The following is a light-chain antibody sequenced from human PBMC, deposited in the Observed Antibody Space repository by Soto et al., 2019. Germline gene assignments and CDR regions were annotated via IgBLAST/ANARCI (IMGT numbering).Light chain of an antibody. J-gene: IGKJ1*01. V-gene: IGKV1-5*03. CDR3: QQYSSPPWT. Sequence: DIQMTQSPSTLSASIGDRVTITCRASQSFSSWLAWYQQKPGKAPKLLIYKTSSLESGVPSRFSGSASGTEFTLTISSLQHDDFATYYCQQYSSPPWTFGQGTEVEIK. CDR1: QSFSSW. CDR2: KTS.